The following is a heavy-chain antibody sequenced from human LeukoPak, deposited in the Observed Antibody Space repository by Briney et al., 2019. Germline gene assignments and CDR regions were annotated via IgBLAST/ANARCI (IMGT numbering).Heavy chain of an antibody. J-gene: IGHJ4*02. Sequence: GGSLRLSCAASGFTFSSYGMHWVRQAPGKGLEWVAVISYDGSNKYYADSVKGRFTISRDNSKNTLYLQMNSLRAEDTAVYYCAKDQRGYSGYGIFDHWGQGTLVTVSS. CDR2: ISYDGSNK. CDR1: GFTFSSYG. D-gene: IGHD5-12*01. V-gene: IGHV3-30*18. CDR3: AKDQRGYSGYGIFDH.